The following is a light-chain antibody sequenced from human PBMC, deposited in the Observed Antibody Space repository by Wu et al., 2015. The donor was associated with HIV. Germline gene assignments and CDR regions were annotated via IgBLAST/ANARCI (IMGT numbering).Light chain of an antibody. CDR2: DTS. J-gene: IGKJ3*01. CDR1: QSVSSY. V-gene: IGKV3D-20*01. CDR3: QQYGSSPFT. Sequence: EIVLTQSPVTMSLSPGERATLSCRASQSVSSYLAWYQQKPGLAPRLLIYDTSNRATGIPDRFSGSGSGTDFTLTISRLEPEDFAVYYCQQYGSSPFTFGPGTKVDIK.